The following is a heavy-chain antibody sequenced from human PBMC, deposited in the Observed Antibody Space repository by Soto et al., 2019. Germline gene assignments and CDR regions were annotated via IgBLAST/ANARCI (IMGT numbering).Heavy chain of an antibody. D-gene: IGHD3-22*01. V-gene: IGHV4-59*12. CDR3: ASSYYYDSSGYYGY. CDR1: GGSISSYY. Sequence: SETLSLTCTVSGGSISSYYGGWFRQPPGKGLEWIGYIYYSGSTTYHPSLKSRVTISVDTSKNQFSLKLSSVTAADTAVYYCASSYYYDSSGYYGYWGQGTLVTVSS. CDR2: IYYSGST. J-gene: IGHJ4*02.